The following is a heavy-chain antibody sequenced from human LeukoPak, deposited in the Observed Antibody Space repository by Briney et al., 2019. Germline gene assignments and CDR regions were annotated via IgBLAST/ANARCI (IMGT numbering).Heavy chain of an antibody. V-gene: IGHV3-21*04. CDR2: ISSSSSYI. Sequence: GGTLRLSCAASGFTFSSYGMSWVRQAPGKGLEWVSSISSSSSYIYYADSVKGRFTISRDNAKNSLYLQMNSLRAEDTAVYYCAKDRSYYDSSGYYYIRHFQHWGQGTLVTVSS. CDR3: AKDRSYYDSSGYYYIRHFQH. J-gene: IGHJ1*01. D-gene: IGHD3-22*01. CDR1: GFTFSSYG.